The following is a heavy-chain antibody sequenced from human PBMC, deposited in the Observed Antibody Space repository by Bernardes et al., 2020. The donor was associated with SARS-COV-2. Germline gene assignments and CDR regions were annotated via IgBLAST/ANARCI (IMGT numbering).Heavy chain of an antibody. V-gene: IGHV3-23*01. J-gene: IGHJ3*02. CDR1: GFTFSTYG. D-gene: IGHD2-21*02. CDR3: AKSLAVTAGVGPFDI. Sequence: GSLSLACAASGFTFSTYGMSWVREAPGKGLEWVSSITESSGGTYYADSVKGRFTISRDDSESTLYLQMNSLRAEDTALYWCAKSLAVTAGVGPFDIWGQGTMVTVAS. CDR2: ITESSGGT.